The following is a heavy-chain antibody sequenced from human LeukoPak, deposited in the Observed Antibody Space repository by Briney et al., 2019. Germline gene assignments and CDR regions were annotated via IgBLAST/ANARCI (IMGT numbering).Heavy chain of an antibody. V-gene: IGHV3-7*01. J-gene: IGHJ4*02. D-gene: IGHD2-15*01. CDR3: ARLYCTGGACYSYFEY. CDR2: IKRDGSEK. CDR1: GFTFSSYF. Sequence: PGGSLRLSCAASGFTFSSYFMSWVRQAPGKGLEWVASIKRDGSEKYSVDSVKGRFTISRDNAENSLYLQMNNLRAEDTAVYYCARLYCTGGACYSYFEYWGQGTLVTVSS.